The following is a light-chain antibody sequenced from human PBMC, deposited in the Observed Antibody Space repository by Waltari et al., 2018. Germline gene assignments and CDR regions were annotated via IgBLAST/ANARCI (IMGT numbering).Light chain of an antibody. J-gene: IGKJ2*03. CDR2: TAS. CDR1: QTINNY. Sequence: DIQMTQSPSSLSASAGDRVTITCRASQTINNYVNWYQQKTGKAPTLLIYTASTLQSGVPSRFSGSGGGTLFTLTISSLQPEDFATYFCHQTFSLPNSFGQGTKVDI. V-gene: IGKV1-39*01. CDR3: HQTFSLPNS.